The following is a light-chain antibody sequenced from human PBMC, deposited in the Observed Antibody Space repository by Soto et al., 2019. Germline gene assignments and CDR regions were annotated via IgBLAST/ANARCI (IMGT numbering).Light chain of an antibody. CDR2: GAS. CDR3: HQYASSPYT. CDR1: QSVSSNY. V-gene: IGKV3-20*01. J-gene: IGKJ2*01. Sequence: ENVLTQSPGTLSLSPGEGASLSCRASQSVSSNYLAWFQQKPGRAPRLLIYGASSRATGIPGRFSGSGSGTDFTLTITRLEPEDFAVYYCHQYASSPYTFGQGTILEIK.